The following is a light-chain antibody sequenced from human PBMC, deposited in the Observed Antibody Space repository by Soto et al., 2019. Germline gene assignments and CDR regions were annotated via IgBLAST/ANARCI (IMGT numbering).Light chain of an antibody. V-gene: IGLV2-23*01. CDR2: EGS. Sequence: QSVLTQPASVSGSPGQSITISCTGTSSNAGSYNLVSWYQQHPGKAPKLMIYEGSKRPSGVSNRFSGSKSGNTASLTISGLQAEDEADYFCCSYAGSSTLVFGGGTKLTV. CDR3: CSYAGSSTLV. J-gene: IGLJ2*01. CDR1: SSNAGSYNL.